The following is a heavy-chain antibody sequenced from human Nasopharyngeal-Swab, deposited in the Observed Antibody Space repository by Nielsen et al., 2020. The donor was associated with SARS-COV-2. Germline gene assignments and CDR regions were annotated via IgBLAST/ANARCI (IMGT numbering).Heavy chain of an antibody. Sequence: WIRQPPGKGLEWVSYISSSGSTIYYADSVKGRFTISRDKAQNSLYLQMNGLRAEDTAVYYCARDRGYSYGPDAFDIWGQGTMVTVSS. J-gene: IGHJ3*02. CDR2: ISSSGSTI. D-gene: IGHD5-18*01. V-gene: IGHV3-11*04. CDR3: ARDRGYSYGPDAFDI.